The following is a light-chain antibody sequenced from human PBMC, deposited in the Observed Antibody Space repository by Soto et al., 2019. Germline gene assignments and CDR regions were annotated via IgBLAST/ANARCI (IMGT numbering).Light chain of an antibody. CDR1: SSNIGTNY. Sequence: QSVLTQPPSVSAAPGQKVTISCSGSSSNIGTNYVSWYQQLPGTAPKLLIYENNKRPSGIPDRFSGSKSGTSATLGITGLQTGDEADYYCGTWDSSLSLYVFGTGTQLTVL. CDR2: ENN. J-gene: IGLJ1*01. V-gene: IGLV1-51*02. CDR3: GTWDSSLSLYV.